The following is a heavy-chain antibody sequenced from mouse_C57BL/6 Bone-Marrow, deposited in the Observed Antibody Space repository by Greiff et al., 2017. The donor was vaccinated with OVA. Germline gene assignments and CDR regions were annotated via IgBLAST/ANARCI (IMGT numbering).Heavy chain of an antibody. CDR2: IDPSDSYT. D-gene: IGHD1-1*01. J-gene: IGHJ2*01. CDR1: GYTFTSYW. Sequence: QVQLQQPGAELVKPGASVKLSCKASGYTFTSYWMQWVKQRPGQGLEWIGEIDPSDSYTNYNQKFKGKATLTVDTSSSTAYMQLSSLTSEDSAVYYCARKLSPLYYCSSFWGQGTTLTVSS. CDR3: ARKLSPLYYCSSF. V-gene: IGHV1-50*01.